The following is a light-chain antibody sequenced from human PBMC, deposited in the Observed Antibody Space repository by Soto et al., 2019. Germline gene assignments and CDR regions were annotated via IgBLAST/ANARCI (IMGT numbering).Light chain of an antibody. V-gene: IGLV2-14*01. CDR2: DVS. Sequence: QSALTQPASVSGSPGQSITISCTGTSRDVGGYNYVSWYQQHPGKAPKRMIYDVSNRPSGVSNRFSGSKSGNTASLTISGLQAEDEADYYCSSYPSSSTLPDVFGTGTKLTVL. J-gene: IGLJ1*01. CDR3: SSYPSSSTLPDV. CDR1: SRDVGGYNY.